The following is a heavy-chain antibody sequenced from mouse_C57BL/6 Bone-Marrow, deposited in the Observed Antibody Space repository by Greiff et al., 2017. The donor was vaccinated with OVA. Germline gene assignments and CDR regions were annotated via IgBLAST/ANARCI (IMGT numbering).Heavy chain of an antibody. D-gene: IGHD1-1*01. CDR3: ADYYGSSYGYFDV. J-gene: IGHJ1*03. CDR2: INPYNGGT. CDR1: GYTFTDYY. V-gene: IGHV1-19*01. Sequence: DVQLQESGPVLVKPGASVKMSCKASGYTFTDYYMNWVKQSHGKSLEWIGVINPYNGGTSYNQKFKGKATLTVDKSSSTAYMELNSLTSEDSAVYYCADYYGSSYGYFDVWGTGTTVTVSS.